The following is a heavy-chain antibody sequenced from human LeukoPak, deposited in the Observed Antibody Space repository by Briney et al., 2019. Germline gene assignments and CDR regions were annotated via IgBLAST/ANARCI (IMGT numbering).Heavy chain of an antibody. CDR2: ISTSGSYV. V-gene: IGHV3-21*01. CDR3: ARSGVVTVIRDNCFDP. Sequence: GGSLRLSCAASGFTFSSYSMHWVRQAPGKGLEWVSSISTSGSYVYYADSLKGRFTISRDNAKNSLFLQMNSLRAEDTAVYYCARSGVVTVIRDNCFDPWGQGTLVTVSS. J-gene: IGHJ5*02. D-gene: IGHD4-23*01. CDR1: GFTFSSYS.